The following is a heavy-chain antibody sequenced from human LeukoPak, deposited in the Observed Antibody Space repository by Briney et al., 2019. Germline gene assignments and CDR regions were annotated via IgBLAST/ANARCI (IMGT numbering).Heavy chain of an antibody. D-gene: IGHD4-17*01. Sequence: GASVKVSCKASGYTFTSYGISWARQAPGQGLEWMGWISAYNGNTNYAQKLQGRVTMTTDTSTSTAYMELRSLRSDDTAVYYCARVSVYGDLGYYYYYMDVWGKGTTVTVSS. CDR2: ISAYNGNT. CDR1: GYTFTSYG. J-gene: IGHJ6*03. V-gene: IGHV1-18*01. CDR3: ARVSVYGDLGYYYYYMDV.